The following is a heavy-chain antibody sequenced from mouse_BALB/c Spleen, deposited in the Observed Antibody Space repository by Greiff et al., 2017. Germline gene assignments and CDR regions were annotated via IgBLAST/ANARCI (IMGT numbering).Heavy chain of an antibody. D-gene: IGHD2-1*01. V-gene: IGHV2-2*02. Sequence: QVHVKQSGPGLVQPSQSLSITCTVSGFSLTSYGVHWVRQSPGKGLEWLGVIWSGGSTDYNAAFISRLSISKDNSKSQVFFKMNSLQANDTAIYYCARYGNYVGGAMDYWGQGTSVTVSS. J-gene: IGHJ4*01. CDR1: GFSLTSYG. CDR3: ARYGNYVGGAMDY. CDR2: IWSGGST.